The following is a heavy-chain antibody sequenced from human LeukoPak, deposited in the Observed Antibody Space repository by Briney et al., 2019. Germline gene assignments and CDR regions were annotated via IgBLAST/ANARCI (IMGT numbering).Heavy chain of an antibody. CDR2: IYTSGST. J-gene: IGHJ4*02. Sequence: PETLSLTCTVSGGSISSYYWSWIRQPAGKGLEWIGRIYTSGSTDYNPSLRSRVTMSVEPAKNQCSLKLSSVTAADTAVYYCARVAGWYSSGWYFDYWGQGALVTVSS. CDR1: GGSISSYY. CDR3: ARVAGWYSSGWYFDY. D-gene: IGHD5-18*01. V-gene: IGHV4-4*07.